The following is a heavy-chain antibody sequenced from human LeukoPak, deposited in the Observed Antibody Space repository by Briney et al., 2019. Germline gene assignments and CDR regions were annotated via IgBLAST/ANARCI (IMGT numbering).Heavy chain of an antibody. V-gene: IGHV5-51*01. CDR1: GDSFTTHW. CDR2: LHPGDSDT. CDR3: ARGDTEVAATADY. D-gene: IGHD6-19*01. Sequence: GESLKISCKVSGDSFTTHWIGWVRQMPGKGLEWMGILHPGDSDTRYSPSFQGQVTISADKSISTAYLQWSSLKASDTAMYYCARGDTEVAATADYWGQGTLVTVSS. J-gene: IGHJ4*02.